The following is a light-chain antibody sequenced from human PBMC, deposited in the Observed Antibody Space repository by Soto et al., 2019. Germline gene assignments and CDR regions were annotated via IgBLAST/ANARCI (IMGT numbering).Light chain of an antibody. J-gene: IGLJ1*01. V-gene: IGLV2-14*01. CDR3: NSQRSSGTRV. Sequence: SALTQPASVSGSPGQSITISYTGTSSDVGGYKHVSWYQHHPGKAPKLMIYEVSNRPSGVSNRFSGSKSGYTASLTISGLQAEDEADYYCNSQRSSGTRVFGTGTKLTVL. CDR1: SSDVGGYKH. CDR2: EVS.